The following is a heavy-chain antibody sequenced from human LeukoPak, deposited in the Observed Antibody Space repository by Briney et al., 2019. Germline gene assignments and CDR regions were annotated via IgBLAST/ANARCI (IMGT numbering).Heavy chain of an antibody. CDR2: ISGSGGGT. J-gene: IGHJ4*02. V-gene: IGHV3-23*01. CDR3: AKRGVVIRVILVGFHKEAYYFDS. D-gene: IGHD3-22*01. CDR1: GITLSNYG. Sequence: GGSLRLSCAVSGITLSNYGMSWVRQAPGKGLEWVAGISGSGGGTVYADSVKGRFTISRDDPKNTLYLQMNSLRAEDTAVYFCAKRGVVIRVILVGFHKEAYYFDSWGQGALVTVSS.